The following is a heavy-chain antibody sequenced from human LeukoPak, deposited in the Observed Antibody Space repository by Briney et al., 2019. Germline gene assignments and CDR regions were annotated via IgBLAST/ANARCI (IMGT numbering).Heavy chain of an antibody. J-gene: IGHJ4*02. V-gene: IGHV4-31*03. CDR1: GGSISSGGYY. Sequence: SQTLSLTCTVSGGSISSGGYYWSWIRQHPGKGLEWIGYIYYSGSTYYNPSLKSRVTISVDTSKNQFSLKLSSVTAADTAVYYCARHVVTTDRYFDYWGQGTLVTVSS. CDR2: IYYSGST. D-gene: IGHD4-17*01. CDR3: ARHVVTTDRYFDY.